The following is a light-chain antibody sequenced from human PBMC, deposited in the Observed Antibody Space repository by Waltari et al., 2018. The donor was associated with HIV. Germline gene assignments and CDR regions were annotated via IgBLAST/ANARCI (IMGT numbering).Light chain of an antibody. J-gene: IGLJ2*01. Sequence: QSVLTQPPPASGTPGPRVTLSCSGSCPNIGSNHVSWYQQLPGTAPKLLIYRNNQRPSGVPDRFSGSKSGTSASLAIRGLRSEDEADYYCAAWDDSLKGVFGGGTKLTVL. CDR2: RNN. V-gene: IGLV1-47*01. CDR3: AAWDDSLKGV. CDR1: CPNIGSNH.